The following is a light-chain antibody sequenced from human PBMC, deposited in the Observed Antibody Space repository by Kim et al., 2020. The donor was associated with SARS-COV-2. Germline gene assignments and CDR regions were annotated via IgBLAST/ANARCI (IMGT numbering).Light chain of an antibody. J-gene: IGKJ1*01. CDR1: PCLNIW. CDR3: QEYKSDSWT. V-gene: IGKV1-5*01. CDR2: DAY. Sequence: GDRVTITCRASPCLNIWLAWNQQKPGKAPNLLIYDAYNLESGFPTRFSASGHGTQFTLTISSLQPDDFATYYCQEYKSDSWTFGQGTKVDIK.